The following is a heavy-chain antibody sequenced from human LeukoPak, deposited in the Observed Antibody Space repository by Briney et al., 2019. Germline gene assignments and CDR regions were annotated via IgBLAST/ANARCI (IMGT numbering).Heavy chain of an antibody. CDR1: GYTFTSYD. D-gene: IGHD1-1*01. J-gene: IGHJ4*02. CDR3: ARRSGGTGTTLGY. Sequence: ASVKVSCKASGYTFTSYDINWVRQATGQGPEWMGWMNPNSGNTGYAQNFQGRVNITRNTSISTAYLELSSLRPEGTAVYYCARRSGGTGTTLGYWGQGTLVTVSS. CDR2: MNPNSGNT. V-gene: IGHV1-8*03.